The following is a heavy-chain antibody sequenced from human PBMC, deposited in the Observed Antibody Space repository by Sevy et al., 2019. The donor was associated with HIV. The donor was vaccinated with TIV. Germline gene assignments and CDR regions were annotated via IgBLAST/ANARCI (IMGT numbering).Heavy chain of an antibody. J-gene: IGHJ6*02. D-gene: IGHD2-15*01. CDR3: AKGDRTFYSLDV. CDR1: GFTFSTYA. Sequence: LSLTCAASGFTFSTYAMSWVRQAPGKGLEWVSGISGSGGSTYYADSLKGRFTIFRDNSKNTLSLQMNSLRAEDTAVYYCAKGDRTFYSLDVWGQGTTVTVSS. V-gene: IGHV3-23*01. CDR2: ISGSGGST.